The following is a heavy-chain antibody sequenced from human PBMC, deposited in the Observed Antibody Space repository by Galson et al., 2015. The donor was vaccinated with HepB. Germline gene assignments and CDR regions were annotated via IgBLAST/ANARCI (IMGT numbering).Heavy chain of an antibody. J-gene: IGHJ3*02. V-gene: IGHV2-5*02. CDR3: AYMKRGATIVFDM. CDR2: IYWDDDK. Sequence: ALVKPTQTLTLTCTFSGFSLRTSGVGVGWIRQPPGKALEWLAHIYWDDDKRYSPSLKTRLTITKDTSKNRVVLTVTKMDPVDTGTYYRAYMKRGATIVFDMWGRVHWSPSLQ. CDR1: GFSLRTSGVG. D-gene: IGHD2-15*01.